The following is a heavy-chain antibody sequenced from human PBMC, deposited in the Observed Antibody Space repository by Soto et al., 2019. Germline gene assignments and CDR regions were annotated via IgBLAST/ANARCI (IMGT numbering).Heavy chain of an antibody. CDR3: ARQDSAAGTFDY. V-gene: IGHV4-59*08. CDR2: IYYSGST. CDR1: GGSIRSYY. D-gene: IGHD6-13*01. Sequence: PSEPLPLTYTVSGGSIRSYYWRWIRQPPGNGLEWIGYIYYSGSTNYNPSLKSRVTISVDTSKNQFSLKLSSVTAADTAVYYCARQDSAAGTFDYWGQGTLVTVSS. J-gene: IGHJ4*02.